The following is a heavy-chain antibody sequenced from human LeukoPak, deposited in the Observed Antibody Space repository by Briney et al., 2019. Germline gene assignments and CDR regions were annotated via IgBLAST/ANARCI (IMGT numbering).Heavy chain of an antibody. Sequence: ASVKVSCKASGYTFTSYYMHWVRQAPGQGLEWMGIINPSGGSTSYAQKFQGRVTMTRDTSTSTVYMELSSLRSEDTAVYYCARGRNGEYCYYGMDVWGQGTTVTVSS. CDR3: ARGRNGEYCYYGMDV. CDR2: INPSGGST. V-gene: IGHV1-46*01. CDR1: GYTFTSYY. J-gene: IGHJ6*02. D-gene: IGHD1-14*01.